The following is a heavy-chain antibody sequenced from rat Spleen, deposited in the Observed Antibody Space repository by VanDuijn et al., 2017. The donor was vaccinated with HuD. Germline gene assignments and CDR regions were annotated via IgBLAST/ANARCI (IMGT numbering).Heavy chain of an antibody. D-gene: IGHD4-2*01. Sequence: EVQLVESGGGLVQPGRSLKLSCAASGFTFSNYYMAWVRQAPTKGLEWVSSISSDGFNTYYPDSVKGRFTISRVNSENTVYLQMNSLRSEDTGTYYCTRENWKPDYWGQGVMVTVSS. CDR1: GFTFSNYY. J-gene: IGHJ2*01. CDR2: ISSDGFNT. CDR3: TRENWKPDY. V-gene: IGHV5-25*01.